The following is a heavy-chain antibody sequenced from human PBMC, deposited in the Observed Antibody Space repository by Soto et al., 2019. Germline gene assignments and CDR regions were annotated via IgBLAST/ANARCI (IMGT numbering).Heavy chain of an antibody. CDR1: GFTFSSYS. D-gene: IGHD2-2*01. CDR3: ARDTVVPAAIDAFDI. CDR2: ISSSSSTI. V-gene: IGHV3-48*02. Sequence: EVQLVESGGGLVQPGGSLRLSCAASGFTFSSYSMNWVRQAPGKGLEWVSYISSSSSTIYYADSVKGRFTISRDNAKNSLYLQMNSLRDEDTAVYYCARDTVVPAAIDAFDIWGQGTMVTVSS. J-gene: IGHJ3*02.